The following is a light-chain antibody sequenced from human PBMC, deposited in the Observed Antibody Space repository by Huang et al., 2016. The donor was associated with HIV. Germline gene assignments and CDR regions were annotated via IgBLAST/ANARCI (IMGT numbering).Light chain of an antibody. Sequence: EIVMTQSPATLSVSPGGKATLSCRASQNIVNNLAWYQQKPGQTPRLLVYGVSTRAAGIPDRFNGSGSETEFTLTISSLQSEDFAVYYCQQYYDWPPLTFGGGTEVEIK. CDR2: GVS. J-gene: IGKJ4*01. CDR3: QQYYDWPPLT. V-gene: IGKV3-15*01. CDR1: QNIVNN.